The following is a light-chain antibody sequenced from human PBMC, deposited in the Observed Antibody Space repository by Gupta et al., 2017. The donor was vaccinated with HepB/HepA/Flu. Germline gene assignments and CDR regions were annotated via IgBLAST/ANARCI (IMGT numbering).Light chain of an antibody. CDR3: AAWDDSLRGWV. CDR2: TNS. V-gene: IGLV1-47*01. J-gene: IGLJ3*02. CDR1: SSNIGRNS. Sequence: PPSASGTPGQRVTISCSGGSSNIGRNSVNWYEQLPGTAPKLLIYTNSQRPSGVPDRFSGSKSGTSVFLAISGLRSEDEADYYCAAWDDSLRGWVFGGGTKQTVL.